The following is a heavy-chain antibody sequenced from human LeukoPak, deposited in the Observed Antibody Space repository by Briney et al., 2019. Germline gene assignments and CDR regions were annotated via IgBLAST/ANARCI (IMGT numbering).Heavy chain of an antibody. D-gene: IGHD6-19*01. CDR3: ARVGEGHGGWYGAYYYMDV. Sequence: GGSLRLSCAASGFTLSSYWMGWVRQAPGKGLEWVANIKQDGSEKYYVDSVKGRFTISRDNAKNSLYLQMNSLRAEDTAVYYCARVGEGHGGWYGAYYYMDVWGKGTTVTVSS. V-gene: IGHV3-7*01. CDR2: IKQDGSEK. J-gene: IGHJ6*03. CDR1: GFTLSSYW.